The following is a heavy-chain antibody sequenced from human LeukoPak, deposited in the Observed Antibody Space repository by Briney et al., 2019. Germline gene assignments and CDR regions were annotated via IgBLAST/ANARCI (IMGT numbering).Heavy chain of an antibody. Sequence: GRPLRLSCAASGFTFTSYGIHWVRQAPGKGLEWVANIHEDGSEKYYVESVKGRFTVSRDNAKNSLNLQMSSMRAEDTAVYYCVLGDGKDWGQGTLVTVSS. CDR2: IHEDGSEK. CDR1: GFTFTSYG. V-gene: IGHV3-7*03. D-gene: IGHD4-23*01. CDR3: VLGDGKD. J-gene: IGHJ4*02.